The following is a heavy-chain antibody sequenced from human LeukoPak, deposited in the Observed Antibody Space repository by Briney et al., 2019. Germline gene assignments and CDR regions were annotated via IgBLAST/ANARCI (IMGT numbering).Heavy chain of an antibody. V-gene: IGHV3-33*01. J-gene: IGHJ4*02. CDR2: IWYDGSNK. D-gene: IGHD2/OR15-2a*01. Sequence: AGGSLRLSCAASGFTFSSYVMHWVRQAPGKGLEWVAVIWYDGSNKYYADSVKGRVTISRDNSKNTLYLHMNSLRAEDTAVYYCARDIFDNIYPDYWGQGTLVTVSS. CDR1: GFTFSSYV. CDR3: ARDIFDNIYPDY.